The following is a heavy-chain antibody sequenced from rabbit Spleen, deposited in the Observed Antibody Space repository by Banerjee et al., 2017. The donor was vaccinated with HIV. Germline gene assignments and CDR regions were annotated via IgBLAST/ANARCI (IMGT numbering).Heavy chain of an antibody. V-gene: IGHV1S45*01. D-gene: IGHD8-1*01. Sequence: QEQLVESGGGLVQPEGSLTLTCTASGFSFSSSYWICWVRQAPGKGLEWIACIHAGSSGSTYYASWAKGRFTISKTSSTTVTLQMTSLTAADTATYFCARSYYADGFNLWGQGTLVTVS. CDR3: ARSYYADGFNL. CDR1: GFSFSSSYW. CDR2: IHAGSSGST. J-gene: IGHJ4*01.